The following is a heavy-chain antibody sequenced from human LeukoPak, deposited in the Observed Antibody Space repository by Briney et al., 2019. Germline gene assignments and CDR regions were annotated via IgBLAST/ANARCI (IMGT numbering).Heavy chain of an antibody. V-gene: IGHV4-61*02. J-gene: IGHJ4*02. CDR2: IYTSGST. CDR3: AREGDSSGYYYSHRTFDY. CDR1: GGSISSDGYY. Sequence: SETLSLTCTVSGGSISSDGYYWSWSRQPAGMGLEWIGRIYTSGSTNYNPSLKSRVTMSVDTSKNQFSLKLSSVTAADTAVYYCAREGDSSGYYYSHRTFDYWGQGTLVTVSS. D-gene: IGHD3-22*01.